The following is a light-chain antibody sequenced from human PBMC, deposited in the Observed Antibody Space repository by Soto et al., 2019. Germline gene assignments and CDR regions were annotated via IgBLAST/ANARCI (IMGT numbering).Light chain of an antibody. V-gene: IGKV1-5*03. CDR2: KAS. CDR3: QQYNSYLLT. Sequence: DIQMTQSPSTLSASVGDRVTITCRASQSISSWLAWYQQKPGKAPKLLIYKASSLESGVPSRFSGSGSGTEFTLTISSLQPDDFATYYCQQYNSYLLTLGGGTKVEIK. J-gene: IGKJ4*01. CDR1: QSISSW.